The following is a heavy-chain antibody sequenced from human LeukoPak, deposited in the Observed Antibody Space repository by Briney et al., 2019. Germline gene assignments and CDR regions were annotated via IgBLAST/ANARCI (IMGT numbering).Heavy chain of an antibody. J-gene: IGHJ4*02. CDR1: GFTFSDHY. Sequence: GSLRLSCAASGFTFSDHYMDWVRQAPGKGLEYVAVITSSGGSTYFANAVQGRFTISRDNSKNTVYLQMGSLRAEDTAVYYCAKDEAGYSSGWGQGTLVTVSS. D-gene: IGHD6-19*01. CDR3: AKDEAGYSSG. V-gene: IGHV3-64*01. CDR2: ITSSGGST.